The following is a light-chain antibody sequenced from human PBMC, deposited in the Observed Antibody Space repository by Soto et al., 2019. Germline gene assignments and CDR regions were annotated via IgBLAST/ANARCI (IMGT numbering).Light chain of an antibody. Sequence: IVLTQSPGTLSLSPGERATLSCRASQSVTSSYLVWYQQKPGKAPRLLFYDASSRAAGIPDRFSVSGFGTDFTLTISRLEPEDFAVYYCQHYGSSPPMYTFGQGTKLEIK. CDR3: QHYGSSPPMYT. V-gene: IGKV3-20*01. CDR1: QSVTSSY. J-gene: IGKJ2*01. CDR2: DAS.